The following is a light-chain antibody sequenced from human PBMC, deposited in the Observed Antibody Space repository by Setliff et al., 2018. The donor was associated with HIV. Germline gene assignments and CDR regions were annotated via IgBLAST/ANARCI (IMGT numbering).Light chain of an antibody. V-gene: IGLV2-14*03. CDR3: SSYTSSTPLYV. CDR2: DVN. J-gene: IGLJ1*01. Sequence: QSALIQPPSVSGSPGQSVTISCTETSSDVGGYNYVSWYQQHPGKAPKLMIYDVNNRPSGVSNRFSGSKSGNTASLTISGLQAEDEADYYCSSYTSSTPLYVFGTGTKVTVL. CDR1: SSDVGGYNY.